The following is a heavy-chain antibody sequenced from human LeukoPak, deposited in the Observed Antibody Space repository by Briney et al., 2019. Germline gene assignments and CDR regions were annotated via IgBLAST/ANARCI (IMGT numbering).Heavy chain of an antibody. D-gene: IGHD2-21*02. CDR3: ARRAVTPRYFDY. V-gene: IGHV4-31*03. J-gene: IGHJ4*02. CDR2: IYYSGST. Sequence: SETLSLTCTFSGGSISSGGYYWSWIPQHPGKGLEWIGYIYYSGSTYYNPSLKSRVTISVDTSKNQFSLKLSSVTAADTAVYYCARRAVTPRYFDYWGQGTLVTVSS. CDR1: GGSISSGGYY.